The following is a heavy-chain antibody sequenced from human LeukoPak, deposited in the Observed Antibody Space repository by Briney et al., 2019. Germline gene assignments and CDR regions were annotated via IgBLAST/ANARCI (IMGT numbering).Heavy chain of an antibody. J-gene: IGHJ6*03. CDR1: GFTFSSYA. Sequence: GGSLRLSCAASGFTFSSYAMSWVRQAPGKGLEWVSAISGSGGSTYYADSVKGRFTISRDNSKNTLYLQMNSLRAEGTAVYYCASNPSDTAMVIYYYYYMDVWGKGTTVTVSS. D-gene: IGHD5-18*01. CDR3: ASNPSDTAMVIYYYYYMDV. V-gene: IGHV3-23*01. CDR2: ISGSGGST.